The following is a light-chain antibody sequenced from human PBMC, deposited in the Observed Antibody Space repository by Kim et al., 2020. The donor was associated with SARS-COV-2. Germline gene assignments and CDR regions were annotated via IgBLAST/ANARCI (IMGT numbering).Light chain of an antibody. Sequence: SYVLTQPPSVSVAPGKTVRITCGGNNIGSKSVHWYQQKPGQAPVLVVYDDSDRPSGIPERFSGSNSGNTATLTISRVEAGDEADYYCQVWDSSSDLVVFGGGTQLTVL. V-gene: IGLV3-21*03. CDR2: DDS. CDR3: QVWDSSSDLVV. CDR1: NIGSKS. J-gene: IGLJ2*01.